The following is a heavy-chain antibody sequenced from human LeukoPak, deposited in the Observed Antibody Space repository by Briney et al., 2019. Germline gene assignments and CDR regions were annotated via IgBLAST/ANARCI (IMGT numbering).Heavy chain of an antibody. CDR1: GFIFSSST. Sequence: PGGSLRLSCAASGFIFSSSTMSWVRQAPGKGLEWVSSININSGYIYYADSVRGRFTISRDNAKNSLLLQMNSLRVEDTAVYYCARVKVVPAAMNNWFDPWGQGTLVTVSS. V-gene: IGHV3-21*01. CDR3: ARVKVVPAAMNNWFDP. CDR2: ININSGYI. D-gene: IGHD2-2*01. J-gene: IGHJ5*02.